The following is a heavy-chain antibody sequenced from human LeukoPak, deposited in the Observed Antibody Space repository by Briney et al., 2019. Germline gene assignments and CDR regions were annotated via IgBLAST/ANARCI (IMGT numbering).Heavy chain of an antibody. CDR1: GGSISSYY. V-gene: IGHV4-4*07. D-gene: IGHD3-22*01. Sequence: TSETLSLTCTVSGGSISSYYWSWIRQPAGKGLEWIGRIYTSGSTNYNPSLKSRVTISVDTSKNQFSLKLSSVTAADTAVYYCARARADYYDSSGYWDAFDIWGQGTMVTVSS. J-gene: IGHJ3*02. CDR2: IYTSGST. CDR3: ARARADYYDSSGYWDAFDI.